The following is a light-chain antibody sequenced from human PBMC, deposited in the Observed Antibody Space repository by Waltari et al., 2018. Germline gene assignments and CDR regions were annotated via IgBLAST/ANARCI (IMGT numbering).Light chain of an antibody. CDR3: AAWDDSLNAWL. J-gene: IGLJ3*02. CDR1: SSNIGSNT. CDR2: SNT. V-gene: IGLV1-44*01. Sequence: QSVLTQPPSASGTPGQRVTISCSGSSSNIGSNTVNWYQHLPGTAPKLLLYSNTQRPSGVPDRFSGSKSGTSASLASSGLQSEDAADYYCAAWDDSLNAWLFGGGTKLTVL.